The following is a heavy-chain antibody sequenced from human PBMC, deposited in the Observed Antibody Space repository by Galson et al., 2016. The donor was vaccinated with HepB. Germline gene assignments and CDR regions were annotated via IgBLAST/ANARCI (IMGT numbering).Heavy chain of an antibody. Sequence: SVKVACKASGYSFTSFAITWVRQAPGQGHEWMGWISGYNGNTNYAQNLQGRVTMTIETSTNTVYMELRSLTSDDTAVYFCARGSKTAGVDWGQGTLVTVSS. D-gene: IGHD6-19*01. CDR3: ARGSKTAGVD. CDR2: ISGYNGNT. V-gene: IGHV1-18*01. CDR1: GYSFTSFA. J-gene: IGHJ1*01.